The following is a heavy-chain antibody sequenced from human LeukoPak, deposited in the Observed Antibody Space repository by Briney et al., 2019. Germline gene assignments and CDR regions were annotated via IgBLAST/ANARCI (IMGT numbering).Heavy chain of an antibody. J-gene: IGHJ4*02. CDR1: GFTFSSYS. Sequence: GGSLRLSCAASGFTFSSYSMSWVRQAPGKGLEWVSSISTSSTYIYYADSVKGRFTISRDNAKNSLYLQMNSLRAEDTAVYYCARDPPFIIGTTFFDYWGQGTLVTVSS. D-gene: IGHD1-20*01. CDR3: ARDPPFIIGTTFFDY. V-gene: IGHV3-21*01. CDR2: ISTSSTYI.